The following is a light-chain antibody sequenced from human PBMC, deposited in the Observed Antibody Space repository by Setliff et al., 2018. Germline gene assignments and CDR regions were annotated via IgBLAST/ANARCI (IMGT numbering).Light chain of an antibody. CDR3: SSYTSSSTLPV. Sequence: QSVLTQPASVSGSPGQSITISCTGTSSDVGGYNYVSWYQQHPGKAPKLMIYDVSNRPSGVSNRFSGFKSGNTASLTISGLQAEDEADYYCSSYTSSSTLPVFGGGTKVTVL. CDR1: SSDVGGYNY. J-gene: IGLJ3*02. CDR2: DVS. V-gene: IGLV2-14*03.